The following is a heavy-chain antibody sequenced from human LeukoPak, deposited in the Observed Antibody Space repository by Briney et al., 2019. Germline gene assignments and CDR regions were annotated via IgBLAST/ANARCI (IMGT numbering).Heavy chain of an antibody. Sequence: SETLPLTCTVSGGSISSSSYYWGWIRQPPGKGLEWIGSIYYSGSTYYNPSLKSRVTISVDTSKNQFSLKLSSVTAADTAVYYCAGDGSSSSAANYWGQGTLVTVSS. D-gene: IGHD6-6*01. CDR1: GGSISSSSYY. CDR3: AGDGSSSSAANY. CDR2: IYYSGST. V-gene: IGHV4-39*01. J-gene: IGHJ4*02.